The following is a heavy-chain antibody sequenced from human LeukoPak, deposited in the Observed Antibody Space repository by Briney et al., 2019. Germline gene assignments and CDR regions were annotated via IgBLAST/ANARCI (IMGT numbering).Heavy chain of an antibody. CDR2: ISYDGSNK. Sequence: PRGSLRLSCAASGFTFSSYDMHWVCQAPGKGLEWVAVISYDGSNKYYADSVKGRFTISRDNSKNTLYLQMNSLRAEDTAVYYCAKSHRQLLEIHYWGQGPRVSVSS. CDR1: GFTFSSYD. D-gene: IGHD2-2*01. V-gene: IGHV3-30*18. J-gene: IGHJ4*02. CDR3: AKSHRQLLEIHY.